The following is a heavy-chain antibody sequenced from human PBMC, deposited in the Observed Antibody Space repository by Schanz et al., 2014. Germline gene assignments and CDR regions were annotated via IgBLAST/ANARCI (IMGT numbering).Heavy chain of an antibody. D-gene: IGHD1-1*01. J-gene: IGHJ4*02. Sequence: QVQLVESGGGLVKPGGSLRLSCAASGFTFRDYYMSWIRQAPGKGLEWVSYISGTTTYTNYADSVKGRFTVSRDSGQNSLYLQMNSLRAGDTAVYYCARGTDWNLHYWGQGALVTVSS. CDR1: GFTFRDYY. V-gene: IGHV3-11*06. CDR2: ISGTTTYT. CDR3: ARGTDWNLHY.